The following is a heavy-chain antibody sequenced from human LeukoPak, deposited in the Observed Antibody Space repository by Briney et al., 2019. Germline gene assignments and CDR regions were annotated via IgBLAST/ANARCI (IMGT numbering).Heavy chain of an antibody. CDR3: AELGITMIGGV. V-gene: IGHV3-48*03. J-gene: IGHJ6*04. CDR1: GFTFSSYE. CDR2: ISSSGSTI. D-gene: IGHD3-10*02. Sequence: PGGSLRLSCAASGFTFSSYEMNWVRQAPGKGLEWVSYISSSGSTIYYADSVKRRYTIYRDNAKNSLYLQMNSLRAEYTAVYYCAELGITMIGGVWGKGTTVTISS.